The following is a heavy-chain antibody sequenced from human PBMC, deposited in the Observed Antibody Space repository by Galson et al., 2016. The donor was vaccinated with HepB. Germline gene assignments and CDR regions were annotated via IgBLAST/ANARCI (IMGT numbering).Heavy chain of an antibody. Sequence: SLRLSCAASGFTFSSYGMHWVRQAPGKGLEWVAVISYDGSDKYYANSVKGRFAISRDNSKNTLYLQMNSLRAEDTAVYYCAKRKGYGSGSVIYYYYGMDVWGQGTTVTVAS. CDR1: GFTFSSYG. J-gene: IGHJ6*02. CDR2: ISYDGSDK. CDR3: AKRKGYGSGSVIYYYYGMDV. D-gene: IGHD3-10*01. V-gene: IGHV3-30*18.